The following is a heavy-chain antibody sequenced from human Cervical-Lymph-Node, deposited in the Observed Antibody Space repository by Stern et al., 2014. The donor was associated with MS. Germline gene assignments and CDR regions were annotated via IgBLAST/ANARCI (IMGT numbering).Heavy chain of an antibody. CDR2: ISAYNGNT. J-gene: IGHJ4*02. Sequence: VQLVESGAEVKKPGASVKVSCKASGYTFTSYGIRWVRQAPGQGLEWMGWISAYNGNTNDAQKLQGRVTMTTDTATSTAYMELRSLRSDDTAVYYCASTPPYGEAYFDYWGQGTLVTVSS. D-gene: IGHD4-17*01. V-gene: IGHV1-18*01. CDR1: GYTFTSYG. CDR3: ASTPPYGEAYFDY.